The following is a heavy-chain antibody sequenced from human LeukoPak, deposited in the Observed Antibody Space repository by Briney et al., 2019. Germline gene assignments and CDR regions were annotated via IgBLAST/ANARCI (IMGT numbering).Heavy chain of an antibody. V-gene: IGHV3-23*01. CDR1: GFTFSDYA. CDR3: AKCALGIHYYHYMDV. Sequence: GGSLRLSCAASGFTFSDYAMSWVRQAPGKGLEWVSAIGGSGGNIYYADSVKGRFTISRDNSKNTLYLQMNSLRAEDTAVYYCAKCALGIHYYHYMDVWGKGTTVTVSS. CDR2: IGGSGGNI. J-gene: IGHJ6*03.